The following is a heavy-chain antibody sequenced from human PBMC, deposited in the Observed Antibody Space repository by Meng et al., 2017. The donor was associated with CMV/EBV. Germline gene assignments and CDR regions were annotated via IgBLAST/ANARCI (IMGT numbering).Heavy chain of an antibody. V-gene: IGHV4-34*01. D-gene: IGHD6-13*01. CDR2: INHSGSN. J-gene: IGHJ4*02. Sequence: VPAQQWGPGLLKPSETLSLTCAVYGGSFSGYYWSWIRQPPGKGLEWIGEINHSGSNNYNPSLKSRVTISVDTSKNQFSLKLSSVTAADTAVYYCARGGIAAAGPFDYWGQGTLVTVSS. CDR1: GGSFSGYY. CDR3: ARGGIAAAGPFDY.